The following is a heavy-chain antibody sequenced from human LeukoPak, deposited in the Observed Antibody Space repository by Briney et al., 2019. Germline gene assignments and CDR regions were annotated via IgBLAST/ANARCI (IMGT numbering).Heavy chain of an antibody. CDR2: IYYSGST. CDR1: GGSISSSSYY. D-gene: IGHD5-12*01. V-gene: IGHV4-39*07. Sequence: PSETLSLTCTVSGGSISSSSYYWGWLRQPPGKGLEWIGSIYYSGSTYYNPSLKSRVTISVDTSKNQFSLKLSSVTAADTAVYYCARVYGAGYDFRGAFDIWGQGTMVTISS. J-gene: IGHJ3*02. CDR3: ARVYGAGYDFRGAFDI.